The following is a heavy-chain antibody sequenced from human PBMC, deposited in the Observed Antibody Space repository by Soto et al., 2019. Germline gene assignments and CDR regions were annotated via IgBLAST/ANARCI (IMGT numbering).Heavy chain of an antibody. CDR1: GFTFDDHA. D-gene: IGHD6-13*01. CDR3: AKIISAAADGGYYYDYYGMHV. Sequence: GGSLRLSCAASGFTFDDHAMHWVRQAPGKGLEWVSGLNWDSGSISYADSVKGRFTISRDNSKNTLYLQMNGLRAEDTAVYYCAKIISAAADGGYYYDYYGMHVWGQGTTVTVSS. V-gene: IGHV3-9*01. CDR2: LNWDSGSI. J-gene: IGHJ6*02.